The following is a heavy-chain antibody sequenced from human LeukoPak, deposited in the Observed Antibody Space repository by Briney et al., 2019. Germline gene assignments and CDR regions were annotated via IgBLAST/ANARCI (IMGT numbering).Heavy chain of an antibody. J-gene: IGHJ1*01. Sequence: SETLSLTCTVSGGSISSYYWSWIRQPPGKGLEWIGEINHSGSTNYNPSLKSRVTISVDTSKNQFSLKLSSVTAADTAVYYCASFSSGGRRREYFQHWGQGTLVTVSS. CDR2: INHSGST. D-gene: IGHD6-19*01. CDR1: GGSISSYY. V-gene: IGHV4-34*01. CDR3: ASFSSGGRRREYFQH.